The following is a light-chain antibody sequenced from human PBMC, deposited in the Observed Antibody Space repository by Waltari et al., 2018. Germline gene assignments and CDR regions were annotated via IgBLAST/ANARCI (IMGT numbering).Light chain of an antibody. CDR2: LVS. CDR3: MQALQTPRT. V-gene: IGKV2-28*01. CDR1: QSLLHSNGYNY. J-gene: IGKJ2*01. Sequence: EIVVTQSPLSLPVTPGEPASISCRSSQSLLHSNGYNYLDWYLQKPGQSPQLLIYLVSTRVSGVPDRFSGSGSGTDFTLKINRVEAEEVGVYYCMQALQTPRTFGQGTKLEIK.